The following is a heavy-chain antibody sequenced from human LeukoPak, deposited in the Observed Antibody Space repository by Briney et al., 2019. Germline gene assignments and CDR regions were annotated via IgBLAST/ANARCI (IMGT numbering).Heavy chain of an antibody. J-gene: IGHJ6*02. Sequence: ASVKVSCKASGYTFTGYYMHWVRQAPGQGLEWMGWINPNSGGTNYAQKFQGRVTMTRDTSTSTAYMELSRLRSDDTAVYYCARDGTLYSSGWYNFYYYGMDVWGQGTTVTVSS. D-gene: IGHD6-19*01. V-gene: IGHV1-2*02. CDR3: ARDGTLYSSGWYNFYYYGMDV. CDR2: INPNSGGT. CDR1: GYTFTGYY.